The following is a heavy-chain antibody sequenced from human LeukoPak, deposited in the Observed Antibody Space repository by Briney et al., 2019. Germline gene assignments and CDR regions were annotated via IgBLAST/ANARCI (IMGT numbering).Heavy chain of an antibody. CDR3: ARGPRYSYGSYSSPVHY. CDR2: INHSGST. CDR1: GGSFSGYY. J-gene: IGHJ4*02. D-gene: IGHD5-18*01. Sequence: PSETLSLTCAVYGGSFSGYYWSWIRQPPGKGLVWIGEINHSGSTNYNPSLKSRVTISVDTSKNQFSLKLSSVTAADTAVYYCARGPRYSYGSYSSPVHYWGQGTLVTVSS. V-gene: IGHV4-34*01.